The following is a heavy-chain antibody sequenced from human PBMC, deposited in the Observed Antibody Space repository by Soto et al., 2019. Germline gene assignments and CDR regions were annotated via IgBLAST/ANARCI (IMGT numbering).Heavy chain of an antibody. J-gene: IGHJ5*02. D-gene: IGHD2-15*01. CDR3: ARGFPWVVPLDL. Sequence: QEQLVESGGGVVQPGMSLRLSCAASGFTFSSHGMHWVRQAPGKGLEWVAVIWYDGSIEYYADSVKGRFTISRDDSKNTLYLQMNSLRAEDTAVYYCARGFPWVVPLDLWGQGTLVTVSS. CDR2: IWYDGSIE. V-gene: IGHV3-33*01. CDR1: GFTFSSHG.